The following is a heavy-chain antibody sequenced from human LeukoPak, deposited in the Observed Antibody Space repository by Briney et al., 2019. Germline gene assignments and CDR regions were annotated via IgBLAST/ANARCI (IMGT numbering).Heavy chain of an antibody. CDR2: IIPIFGTA. J-gene: IGHJ3*02. D-gene: IGHD4-17*01. Sequence: SVKVSCKASGYTFTGYYMHWVRQAPGQGLEWMGGIIPIFGTANYAQKFQGRVTITADESTSTAYMELSSLRSEDTAVYYCARALGDGDYEKGAHAFDIWGQGTMVTVSS. CDR3: ARALGDGDYEKGAHAFDI. V-gene: IGHV1-69*13. CDR1: GYTFTGYY.